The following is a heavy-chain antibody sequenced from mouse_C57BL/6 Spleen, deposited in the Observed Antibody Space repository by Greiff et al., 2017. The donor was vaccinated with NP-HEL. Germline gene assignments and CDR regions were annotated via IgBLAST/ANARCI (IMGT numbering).Heavy chain of an antibody. CDR2: IYPGDGDT. D-gene: IGHD1-1*01. V-gene: IGHV1-80*01. Sequence: VQLQQSGAELVKPGASVKISCKASGYAFSSYWMNWVKQRPGKGLEWIGQIYPGDGDTNYNGKFKGKATLTADKSSSTAYLQLSSLTSEDSAVYFCAREVLRRGYFDYWGQGTTLTVSS. J-gene: IGHJ2*01. CDR1: GYAFSSYW. CDR3: AREVLRRGYFDY.